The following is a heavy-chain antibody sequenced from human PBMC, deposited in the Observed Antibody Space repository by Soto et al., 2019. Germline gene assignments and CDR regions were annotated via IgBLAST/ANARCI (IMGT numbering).Heavy chain of an antibody. Sequence: PXXTLSLPFTVTGDSINSRSYYWGFIRQPPGKGLEWIGSIYYSGRTYNNPSLRSRISMSIDTSKDQFSLKLKSVPAADTALYFCARQRTSVVTQAYFDVWGPGSLVTVSS. V-gene: IGHV4-39*01. D-gene: IGHD2-21*02. CDR1: GDSINSRSYY. CDR2: IYYSGRT. J-gene: IGHJ4*02. CDR3: ARQRTSVVTQAYFDV.